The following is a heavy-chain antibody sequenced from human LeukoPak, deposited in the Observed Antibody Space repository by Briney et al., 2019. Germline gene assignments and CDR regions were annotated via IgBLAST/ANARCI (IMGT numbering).Heavy chain of an antibody. D-gene: IGHD6-13*01. CDR3: AKGWNNSSWYAGYYDF. J-gene: IGHJ4*02. Sequence: GGSLRLSCAASGFTFHDYAMHWVRHAPGKGLEWVSGFSWNGAGIGYADSVKGRFTISRDNAKNSLYLHMNSLRAEDTALYYCAKGWNNSSWYAGYYDFWGQGTLVTVSS. V-gene: IGHV3-9*01. CDR2: FSWNGAGI. CDR1: GFTFHDYA.